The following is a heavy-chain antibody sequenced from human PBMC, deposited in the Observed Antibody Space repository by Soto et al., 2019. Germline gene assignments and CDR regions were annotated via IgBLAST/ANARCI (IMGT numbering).Heavy chain of an antibody. Sequence: EVQLLESGGGLVQPGGSLRLSCAASGLSFASYGMNWVRQAPGKGLEWVTGISESGETTYYADSVKGRFTISRDNPKNTVYLQMTSVRDEDTAIYFCAKPLRMIYHMDAFDSWGQGTVVSVSS. CDR1: GLSFASYG. CDR3: AKPLRMIYHMDAFDS. J-gene: IGHJ3*02. V-gene: IGHV3-23*01. CDR2: ISESGETT. D-gene: IGHD3-22*01.